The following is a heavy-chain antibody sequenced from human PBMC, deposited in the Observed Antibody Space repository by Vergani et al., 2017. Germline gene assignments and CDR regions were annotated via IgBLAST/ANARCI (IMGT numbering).Heavy chain of an antibody. D-gene: IGHD1-1*01. CDR3: ARDLRTGTPDY. CDR1: GFISSSYW. V-gene: IGHV3-7*03. J-gene: IGHJ4*02. CDR2: VNQDGSEK. Sequence: EGQLVESGGDWVQRGGSLRLSCAASGFISSSYWMSWVRQAPGKGLEWVANVNQDGSEKYYVDSVRGRFTISRDNAKNSIYLQMNSLRAEDTAVYYCARDLRTGTPDYWGQGTLVTVSS.